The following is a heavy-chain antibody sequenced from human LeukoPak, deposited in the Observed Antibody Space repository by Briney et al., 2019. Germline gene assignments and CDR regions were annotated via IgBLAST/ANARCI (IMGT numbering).Heavy chain of an antibody. D-gene: IGHD3-22*01. CDR3: AREVITGRYFDY. V-gene: IGHV4-30-4*08. CDR1: GGSISSGDYY. J-gene: IGHJ4*02. CDR2: IYYSGST. Sequence: NPSQTLSLTCTVSGGSISSGDYYWSWIRQPPGKGLEWIGYIYYSGSTYYNPSLKSRVTISVDTSKNQFSLKLSSVTAADTAVYYCAREVITGRYFDYWGQGTLVTVS.